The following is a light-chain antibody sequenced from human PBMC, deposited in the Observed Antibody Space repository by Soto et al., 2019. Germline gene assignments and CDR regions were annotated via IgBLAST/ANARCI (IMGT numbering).Light chain of an antibody. CDR3: QQRSNWPQWT. CDR1: QNISSY. Sequence: EIVLTQSPATLSLSPGQRATLSCRASQNISSYLAWYQQKPGQAPRLLIYDASHRATGIPARFSGSGSGTDFTLTISSLEPADFAVYYCQQRSNWPQWTFGQGTKVEIK. J-gene: IGKJ1*01. CDR2: DAS. V-gene: IGKV3-11*01.